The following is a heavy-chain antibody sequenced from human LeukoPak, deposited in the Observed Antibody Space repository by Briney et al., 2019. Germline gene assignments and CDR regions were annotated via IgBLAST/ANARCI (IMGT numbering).Heavy chain of an antibody. V-gene: IGHV4-34*01. J-gene: IGHJ5*02. CDR2: INHSGST. CDR3: ARVSAGYCSSTSCYGVAVRRNNWFDP. D-gene: IGHD2-2*01. Sequence: PSETLSLTCAVYGGSFSGYYWSWIRQPPGKGLEWIGEINHSGSTNYNPSLKSRVTISVDTSKNQFSLKLSSVTAADTAVYYCARVSAGYCSSTSCYGVAVRRNNWFDPWGQGTLVTVSS. CDR1: GGSFSGYY.